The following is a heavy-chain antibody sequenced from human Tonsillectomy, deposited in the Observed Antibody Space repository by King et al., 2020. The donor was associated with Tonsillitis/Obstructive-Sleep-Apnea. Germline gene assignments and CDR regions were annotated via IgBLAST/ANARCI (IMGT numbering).Heavy chain of an antibody. V-gene: IGHV2-5*02. CDR3: AHETYCGGDCYTAEYFQH. CDR2: IYWDDDK. D-gene: IGHD2-21*01. J-gene: IGHJ1*01. CDR1: GFSLSTSGVG. Sequence: TLKESGPTLVKPTQTLTLTCTFSGFSLSTSGVGVGWIRQPPGEALEWLALIYWDDDKRYSLSLKSRLTITKDTSKNQVVLTMTNMDPVDTATYYCAHETYCGGDCYTAEYFQHWGQGTLVTVSS.